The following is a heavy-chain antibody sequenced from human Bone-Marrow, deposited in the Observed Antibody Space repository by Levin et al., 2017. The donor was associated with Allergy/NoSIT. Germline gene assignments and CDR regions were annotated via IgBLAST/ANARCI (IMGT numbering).Heavy chain of an antibody. Sequence: LRLSCTVSGGSISSGGYYWSWIRQHPGKGLEWIGYIYYSGSTYYNPSLKSRVTISVDTSKNQFSLKLSSVTAADTAVYYCASARNAWWGSLGSTTVTTPLDYWGQGTLVTVSS. CDR1: GGSISSGGYY. V-gene: IGHV4-31*03. CDR3: ASARNAWWGSLGSTTVTTPLDY. D-gene: IGHD4-17*01. CDR2: IYYSGST. J-gene: IGHJ4*02.